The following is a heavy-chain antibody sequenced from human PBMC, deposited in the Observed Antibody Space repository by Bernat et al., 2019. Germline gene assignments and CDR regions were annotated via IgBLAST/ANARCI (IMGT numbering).Heavy chain of an antibody. J-gene: IGHJ4*02. CDR3: ARENYSSGYYYGVRVFDY. D-gene: IGHD3-22*01. CDR2: ISAYNGNT. CDR1: GYTFTSYG. V-gene: IGHV1-18*01. Sequence: QVQLVQSGAEVKKPGASVKVSCKASGYTFTSYGISWVRQAPGQGLEWMGWISAYNGNTNYAQKLQGRVTMTTDTSTSTAYMELRSLRSDDTAVYYCARENYSSGYYYGVRVFDYWGQGTLVTVSS.